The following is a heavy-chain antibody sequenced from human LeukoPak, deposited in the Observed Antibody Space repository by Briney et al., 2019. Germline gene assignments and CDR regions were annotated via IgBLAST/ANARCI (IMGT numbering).Heavy chain of an antibody. CDR1: GGSISSGDYY. V-gene: IGHV4-30-4*01. Sequence: PSQTLSLTCTVSGGSISSGDYYWSWLRQPPGKGLEWIGYIYYSGTTYYNPSLKSRLTISVDTSKNQFSLKLSSVTAADTAVYYCASGSVTTLLFDFWGQGTLVTVSS. D-gene: IGHD3-10*01. CDR3: ASGSVTTLLFDF. CDR2: IYYSGTT. J-gene: IGHJ4*02.